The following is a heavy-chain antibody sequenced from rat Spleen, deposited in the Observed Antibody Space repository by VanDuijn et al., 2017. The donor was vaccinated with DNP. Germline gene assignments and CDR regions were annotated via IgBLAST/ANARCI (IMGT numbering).Heavy chain of an antibody. V-gene: IGHV3-1*01. Sequence: EVQLQESGPGLVRPSQSLSLTCSVTGYSITSTYWGWIRKFPGNKMEWIGHISYSGSTSYNPSLKSRISITRDTSKNQFFLQWNSVTTEDTATYYCARWNIGTTTLDYWGQGVMVTVSS. CDR1: GYSITSTY. CDR2: ISYSGST. J-gene: IGHJ2*01. D-gene: IGHD1-5*01. CDR3: ARWNIGTTTLDY.